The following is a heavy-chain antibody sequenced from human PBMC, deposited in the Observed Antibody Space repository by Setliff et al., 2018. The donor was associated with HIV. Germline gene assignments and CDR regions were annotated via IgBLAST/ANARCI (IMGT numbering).Heavy chain of an antibody. J-gene: IGHJ6*03. D-gene: IGHD3-16*01. CDR1: GFTFSSFA. V-gene: IGHV3-21*01. Sequence: GGSLRLSCAASGFTFSSFAMTWVRQAPGKGLEWVSFISSSSSYIYYADSVKGRFTISRDNAKNSLYLQMNSLRAEDTAVYYCARHGGYYYYYMDVWGKGTTVTVSS. CDR2: ISSSSSYI. CDR3: ARHGGYYYYYMDV.